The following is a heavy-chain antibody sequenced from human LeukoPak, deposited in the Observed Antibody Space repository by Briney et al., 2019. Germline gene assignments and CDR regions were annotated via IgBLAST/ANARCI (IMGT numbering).Heavy chain of an antibody. V-gene: IGHV1-2*02. CDR3: ARAANSFLEWSNVDY. D-gene: IGHD3-3*01. Sequence: ASVKVSCKASGYTFTGNYMHWVRQAPGQGLEWMGWISPNSGGTNYAQKFQGRVTMTRDTSISTAYMELSRLGSDDTAVYYCARAANSFLEWSNVDYWGQGTLVTVSS. CDR2: ISPNSGGT. J-gene: IGHJ4*02. CDR1: GYTFTGNY.